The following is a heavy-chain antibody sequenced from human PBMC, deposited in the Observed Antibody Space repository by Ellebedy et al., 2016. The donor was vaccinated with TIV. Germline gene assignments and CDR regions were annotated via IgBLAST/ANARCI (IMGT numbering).Heavy chain of an antibody. CDR2: INHSGST. Sequence: MPGGSLRLSCAVYGGSLSGYYWSWIRQPPGKGLEWIGEINHSGSTNYNSSLKSRVTISLDTSKNQFSLKLSSMTAADTAVYYCSRGVTDQNWGQGILVTVSS. D-gene: IGHD2-21*02. CDR1: GGSLSGYY. J-gene: IGHJ4*02. CDR3: SRGVTDQN. V-gene: IGHV4-34*01.